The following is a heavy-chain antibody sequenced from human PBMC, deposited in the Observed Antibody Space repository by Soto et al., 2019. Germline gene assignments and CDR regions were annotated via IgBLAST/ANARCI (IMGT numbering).Heavy chain of an antibody. V-gene: IGHV1-3*01. CDR3: AGDRGFGPFIGLGY. D-gene: IGHD3-10*01. CDR1: GYTFTSYA. CDR2: INAGNGNT. J-gene: IGHJ4*02. Sequence: ASVKVSCKASGYTFTSYAMHWVRQAPGQRLEWMGWINAGNGNTKYSQKFQGRVTITRDTSASTAYMELSSLRSEDTAVYYCAGDRGFGPFIGLGYWGQGTLVTVSS.